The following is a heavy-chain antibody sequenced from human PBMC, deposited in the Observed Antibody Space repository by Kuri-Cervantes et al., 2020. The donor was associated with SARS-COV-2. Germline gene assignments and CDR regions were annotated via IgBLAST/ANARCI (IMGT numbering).Heavy chain of an antibody. Sequence: GRSLRLSCAASGFTFSRYAMHWVRQAPGKGLEWVAVISYDGTNKGYTASGKGRFTISRDNSQNTLYLQMKSLRTEDTALYYCARDRVGVHDSWGQGTLVTVSS. CDR3: ARDRVGVHDS. CDR1: GFTFSRYA. CDR2: ISYDGTNK. D-gene: IGHD2-21*01. J-gene: IGHJ4*02. V-gene: IGHV3-30-3*01.